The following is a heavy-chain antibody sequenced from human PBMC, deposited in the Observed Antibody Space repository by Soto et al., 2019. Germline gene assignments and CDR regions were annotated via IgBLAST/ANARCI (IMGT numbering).Heavy chain of an antibody. CDR3: ARMRSDYDSSGLDY. J-gene: IGHJ4*02. CDR2: IDWDEDR. V-gene: IGHV2-70*04. D-gene: IGHD3-22*01. CDR1: GFSLSTSGMR. Sequence: SGPTLVNPTDALTLTCTFSGFSLSTSGMRVSWIRQAPGKALEWLARIDWDEDRFYSTSLKTRLTISKDTSKNQVVLTMTKMDPVDTATYYCARMRSDYDSSGLDYWGQGILVTVSS.